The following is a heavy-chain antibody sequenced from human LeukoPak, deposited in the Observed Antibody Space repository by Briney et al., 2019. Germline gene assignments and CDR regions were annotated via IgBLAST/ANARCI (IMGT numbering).Heavy chain of an antibody. CDR2: ISWNSGSI. D-gene: IGHD1-26*01. CDR1: GFTFDDYA. J-gene: IGHJ4*02. CDR3: AREIIGGASFLDY. V-gene: IGHV3-9*01. Sequence: PGGSLRLSCAASGFTFDDYAMHWVRQAPGKGLEWVSGISWNSGSIGYADSVKGRFTISRDNAKNSLYLQLSSLRAEDTAMYYCAREIIGGASFLDYWGQGTLVTVSS.